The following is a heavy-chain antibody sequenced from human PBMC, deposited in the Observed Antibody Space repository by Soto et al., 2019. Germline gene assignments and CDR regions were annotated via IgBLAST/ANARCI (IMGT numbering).Heavy chain of an antibody. CDR3: ARLGANSFGNYYMDV. Sequence: PSETLSLTCTVSGGSISSGGYYWSWIRQHPGKGLEWIGYIYYSGSTYYNPSLKSRVTISVDTSKNQFSLKLSSVTAADTAVYYCARLGANSFGNYYMDVWGKGTTVTVS. CDR2: IYYSGST. D-gene: IGHD3-10*01. CDR1: GGSISSGGYY. V-gene: IGHV4-31*03. J-gene: IGHJ6*03.